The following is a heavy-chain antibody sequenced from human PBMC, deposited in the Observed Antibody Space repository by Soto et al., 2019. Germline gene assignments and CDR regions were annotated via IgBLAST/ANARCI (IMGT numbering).Heavy chain of an antibody. J-gene: IGHJ4*02. Sequence: XGSLRICGEACGFNVRSSWMSWVRRAPGKGLEWVANMKEDGSEKYYADSVRGRFTISRDNAKNSVHLQMNSLRVEDTAVYYCARGFYTDYWGQGALVTVSS. V-gene: IGHV3-7*01. CDR1: GFNVRSSW. D-gene: IGHD3-3*01. CDR3: ARGFYTDY. CDR2: MKEDGSEK.